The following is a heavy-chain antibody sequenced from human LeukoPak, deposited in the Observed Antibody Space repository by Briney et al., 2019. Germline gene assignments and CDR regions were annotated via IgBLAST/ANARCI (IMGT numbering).Heavy chain of an antibody. V-gene: IGHV3-66*02. CDR3: AREFDY. Sequence: GGSLRLSCPASGFTVSSNYMSGVRQAPGKGLEGVSVIYSGGSTYYADSVKRRFTISRDNSKTTLYLQMTSLRAEDTAVYYCAREFDYWGQGTLVTVSS. J-gene: IGHJ4*02. CDR1: GFTVSSNY. CDR2: IYSGGST.